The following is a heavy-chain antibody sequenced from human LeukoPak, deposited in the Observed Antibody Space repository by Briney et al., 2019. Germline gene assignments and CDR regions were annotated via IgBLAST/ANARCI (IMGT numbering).Heavy chain of an antibody. J-gene: IGHJ4*02. CDR1: GYTFTDYF. CDR3: ARDLFLAATEREGDDY. CDR2: INPNSGDT. Sequence: ASVEVSCKASGYTFTDYFIHWVRQAPGQGLEWMGWINPNSGDTNYAQKFQGRVTLTRDTSITTAYMELSRLRSDDTAVYYCARDLFLAATEREGDDYWGQGTLVTVSS. D-gene: IGHD6-13*01. V-gene: IGHV1-2*02.